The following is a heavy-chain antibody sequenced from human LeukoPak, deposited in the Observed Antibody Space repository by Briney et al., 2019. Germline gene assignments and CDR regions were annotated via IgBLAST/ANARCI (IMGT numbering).Heavy chain of an antibody. D-gene: IGHD3-22*01. Sequence: GGSLRLSCAASGFTFSGSAMPWVRQASGKGLEWVGRIRSKANSYATAYAASVKGRFTISRDDSKNTAYLQMNSLKTEDTAVYYCTPNYYYDSSGFDYWGQGTLVTVSS. J-gene: IGHJ4*02. V-gene: IGHV3-73*01. CDR3: TPNYYYDSSGFDY. CDR1: GFTFSGSA. CDR2: IRSKANSYAT.